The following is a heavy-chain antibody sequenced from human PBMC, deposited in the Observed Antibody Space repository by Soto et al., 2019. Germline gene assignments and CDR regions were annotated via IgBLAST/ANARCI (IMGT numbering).Heavy chain of an antibody. Sequence: EVHLVESGGGLVQPGGSLRLSCAASGFTFSTYWMHWVRQAPGKGLVWVSRINADGTTTTYADSVKGRFTISRDNAKNTLYLQMNSLRAEDTAVYFCATGATHSYNWVDPWGQGTLVTISS. V-gene: IGHV3-74*01. D-gene: IGHD3-3*02. CDR2: INADGTTT. CDR3: ATGATHSYNWVDP. J-gene: IGHJ5*02. CDR1: GFTFSTYW.